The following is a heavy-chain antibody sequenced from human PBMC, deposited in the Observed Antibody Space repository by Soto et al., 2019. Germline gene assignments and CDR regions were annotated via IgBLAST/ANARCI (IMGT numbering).Heavy chain of an antibody. CDR1: GGTFSSYA. D-gene: IGHD5-12*01. J-gene: IGHJ6*02. CDR3: ARAIVATTQYYYYGMDV. Sequence: QVQLVQSGAEVKKPGSSVKVSCKASGGTFSSYAISWVRQAPGQGLEWMGGIIPIFGTANYAQKFQGRVTLTADESTSTAYMELSSLRSEDTAVYYCARAIVATTQYYYYGMDVWGQGTTVTVSS. CDR2: IIPIFGTA. V-gene: IGHV1-69*12.